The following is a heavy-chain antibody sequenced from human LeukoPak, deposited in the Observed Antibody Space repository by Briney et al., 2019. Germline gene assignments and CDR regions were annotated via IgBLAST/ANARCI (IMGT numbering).Heavy chain of an antibody. Sequence: SETLSLTCTVSGGSISSGYWSWIRQPPGKGLEWIGWISYSGSTTYNPSLKTQVTMSLDTSKNQFSLKLSSVTAADTAVYYCARQASCSSTNCYPFDYWGQGTLVTVSS. D-gene: IGHD2-2*01. V-gene: IGHV4-59*08. CDR1: GGSISSGY. CDR2: ISYSGST. CDR3: ARQASCSSTNCYPFDY. J-gene: IGHJ4*02.